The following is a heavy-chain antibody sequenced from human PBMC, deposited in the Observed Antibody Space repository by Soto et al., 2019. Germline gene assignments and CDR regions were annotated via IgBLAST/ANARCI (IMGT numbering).Heavy chain of an antibody. CDR1: GYTFTSYG. D-gene: IGHD2-15*01. CDR3: ARSLGYCSGGSCYYFDY. J-gene: IGHJ4*02. Sequence: ASVKVSCKASGYTFTSYGISWVRQAPGQGLEWMGWISAYNGNTNNAQKLQGRVTMTTDASTSTAYMELRSLRSDDTAVYYCARSLGYCSGGSCYYFDYWGQGTLVTVSS. V-gene: IGHV1-18*01. CDR2: ISAYNGNT.